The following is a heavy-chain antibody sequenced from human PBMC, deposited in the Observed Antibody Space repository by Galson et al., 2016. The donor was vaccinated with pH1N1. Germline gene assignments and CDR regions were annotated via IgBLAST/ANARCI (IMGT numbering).Heavy chain of an antibody. CDR3: ARDKRERPGYSSGWCGDY. D-gene: IGHD6-19*01. V-gene: IGHV3-48*03. CDR1: GFTFTNYD. J-gene: IGHJ4*02. Sequence: SLRLSCASSGFTFTNYDMDWVRQAPGKGLEWISYISADGTAIYYSDSVRGRFTVSRDNSKNTLYLQMNSLRAEDTAVYYCARDKRERPGYSSGWCGDYWGQGSLVTVSS. CDR2: ISADGTAI.